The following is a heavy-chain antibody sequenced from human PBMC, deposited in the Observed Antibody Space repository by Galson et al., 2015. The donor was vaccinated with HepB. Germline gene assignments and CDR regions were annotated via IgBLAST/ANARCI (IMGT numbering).Heavy chain of an antibody. J-gene: IGHJ4*02. Sequence: SVKVSCKASGGTFSSYAISWVRQAPGQGLEWMGGIIPIFGTANYAQKFQGRVTITADESTSTAYMELSSLRSEDTAVYYCARDLMGVGATGRWGQGTLVTVSS. CDR1: GGTFSSYA. CDR3: ARDLMGVGATGR. V-gene: IGHV1-69*13. D-gene: IGHD1-26*01. CDR2: IIPIFGTA.